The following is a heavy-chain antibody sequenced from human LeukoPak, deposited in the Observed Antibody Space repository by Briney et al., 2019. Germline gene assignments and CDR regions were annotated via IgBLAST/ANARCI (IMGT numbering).Heavy chain of an antibody. CDR2: ISSSSSYI. D-gene: IGHD3-3*01. CDR1: GFTFSSYS. CDR3: ARGPYDFWSGPMDV. J-gene: IGHJ6*03. V-gene: IGHV3-21*01. Sequence: GGSLRLSCAASGFTFSSYSMNWVRQAPGKGLEWVSSISSSSSYIYYADSVKGRFTISRDNAKNSLYLQMNSLRAEDTAVYYCARGPYDFWSGPMDVWGKGTTVTVSS.